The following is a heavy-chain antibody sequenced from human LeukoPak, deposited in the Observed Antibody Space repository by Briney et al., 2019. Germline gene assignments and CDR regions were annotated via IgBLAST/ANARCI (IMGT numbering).Heavy chain of an antibody. CDR3: ARRAGAYSHPYDY. CDR1: GFTVSSNS. CDR2: IYSDNT. V-gene: IGHV3-53*01. J-gene: IGHJ4*02. Sequence: GGSLRLSCTLSGFTVSSNSMIWVRKAPGKVLEWVSFIYSDNTHYSDSVKGRFTISRDNSKNTLYLQMNSLRAEDTAVYYCARRAGAYSHPYDYWGQGTLVTVSS. D-gene: IGHD4/OR15-4a*01.